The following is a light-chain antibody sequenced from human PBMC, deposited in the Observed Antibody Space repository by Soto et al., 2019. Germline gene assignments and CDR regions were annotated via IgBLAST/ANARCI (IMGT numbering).Light chain of an antibody. V-gene: IGKV3-15*01. CDR2: GAS. CDR1: QSVSSN. Sequence: EIVMTQSLATLSVSPGERATLSCRASQSVSSNLAWYQQKPGQAPRLLIYGASTRATGIPARFSGSGSGTEFTLTISSLQSEDFAVYYCQQYGTFGQGTKVEIK. J-gene: IGKJ1*01. CDR3: QQYGT.